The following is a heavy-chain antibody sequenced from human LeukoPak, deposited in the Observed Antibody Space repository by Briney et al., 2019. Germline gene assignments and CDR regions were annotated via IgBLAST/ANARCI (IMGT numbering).Heavy chain of an antibody. CDR2: IYYSGST. CDR3: ARQRFGSKGTYYFDY. D-gene: IGHD3-10*01. CDR1: GGSISSYY. V-gene: IGHV4-59*08. J-gene: IGHJ4*02. Sequence: SETLSLTCTVSGGSISSYYWSWIRQPPGKGLEWIGYIYYSGSTNYNPSLKSRVTISIDKSKNQLSLELTSVSAADTAFYFCARQRFGSKGTYYFDYWGQGTLVTVSS.